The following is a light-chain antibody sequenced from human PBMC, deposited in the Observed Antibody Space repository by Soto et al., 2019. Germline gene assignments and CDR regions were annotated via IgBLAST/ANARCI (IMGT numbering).Light chain of an antibody. CDR2: ATS. J-gene: IGKJ1*01. Sequence: EIVMTQSPATLSVSPGERATLSCRASERLGSNLAWYQQKPGQAPRLLLYATSTRAMGIPARFRGSGSGTEFTLTISSLQSEDFAVYYCHQYHNWPRTFGQGTKVDIK. CDR1: ERLGSN. V-gene: IGKV3D-15*01. CDR3: HQYHNWPRT.